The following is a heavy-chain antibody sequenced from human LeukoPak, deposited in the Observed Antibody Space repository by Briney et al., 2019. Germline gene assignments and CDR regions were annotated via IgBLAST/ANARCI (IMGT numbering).Heavy chain of an antibody. V-gene: IGHV5-10-1*01. CDR3: ALGRAGYYYYGMDV. D-gene: IGHD2-15*01. Sequence: GESLRISCKGSGYSFTSYWISWVRQMSGKGLEWMGRIDPSDSYTNYSPSFQGHVTISADKSISTAYLQWSSLKASDTAMYYCALGRAGYYYYGMDVWGKGTTVTVSS. CDR2: IDPSDSYT. CDR1: GYSFTSYW. J-gene: IGHJ6*04.